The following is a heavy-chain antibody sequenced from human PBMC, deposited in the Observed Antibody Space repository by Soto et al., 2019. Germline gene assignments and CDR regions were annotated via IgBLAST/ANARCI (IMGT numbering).Heavy chain of an antibody. Sequence: GASVKVSCKASGYTFTSYGVSWVRQAPGQGLEWMGWISAFNGQTNYIQKVQGRVTLTTEASTSTAYMELRSLRSDDTAVYYSVRGGESYCRLDFCGQGTKVPAYS. J-gene: IGHJ6*02. CDR2: ISAFNGQT. CDR1: GYTFTSYG. D-gene: IGHD3-16*01. CDR3: VRGGESYCRLDF. V-gene: IGHV1-18*01.